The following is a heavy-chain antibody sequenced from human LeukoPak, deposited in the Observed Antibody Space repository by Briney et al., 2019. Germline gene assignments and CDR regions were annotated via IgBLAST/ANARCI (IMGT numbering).Heavy chain of an antibody. CDR2: IKGDGSEK. CDR3: ARDEYRSRWLHP. D-gene: IGHD5-24*01. Sequence: GGSLRLSCAATELTLLIDWMSAVRLAPGKGLEWVANIKGDGSEKWYADSVKGRFTISRDNAQNSVHLQMNSLRAEDTAVYHCARDEYRSRWLHPWGQGTLVTVTS. V-gene: IGHV3-7*01. J-gene: IGHJ5*02. CDR1: ELTLLIDW.